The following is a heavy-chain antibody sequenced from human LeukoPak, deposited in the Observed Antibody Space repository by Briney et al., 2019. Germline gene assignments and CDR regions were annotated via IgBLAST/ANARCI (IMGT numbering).Heavy chain of an antibody. J-gene: IGHJ4*02. D-gene: IGHD2-15*01. CDR2: MNTKSGDT. CDR3: ARVDGSPDY. CDR1: GYTFTRYD. V-gene: IGHV1-8*03. Sequence: ASVKVSCKASGYTFTRYDINWVRQATGQGLEWMGWMNTKSGDTGHAQKFQGRVTITRDTSISTVYMELSSLRSEDTAVYFCARVDGSPDYWGRGTLVTVSS.